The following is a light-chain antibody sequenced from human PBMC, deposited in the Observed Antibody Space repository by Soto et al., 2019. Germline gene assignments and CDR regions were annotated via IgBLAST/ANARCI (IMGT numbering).Light chain of an antibody. CDR3: QQYGGSLKWA. V-gene: IGKV3-20*01. CDR1: QSIARSY. CDR2: ATS. Sequence: EIVLTQSPGTLSLSPGERATLSCRAGQSIARSYLVWYQQRPGQAPRLLIYATSSRATGIPDRFSGSGSGTDFTLTISRLEPEDFAVYYCQQYGGSLKWAFGQGTKVEIK. J-gene: IGKJ1*01.